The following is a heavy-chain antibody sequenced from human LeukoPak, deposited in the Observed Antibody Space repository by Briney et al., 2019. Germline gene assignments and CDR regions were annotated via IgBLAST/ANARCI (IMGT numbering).Heavy chain of an antibody. CDR1: GYSISSGYY. D-gene: IGHD4-17*01. CDR3: ARDRYGDYGHAPHYYYYYMDV. J-gene: IGHJ6*03. CDR2: IYHSGST. V-gene: IGHV4-38-2*02. Sequence: SETLSLTCTVSGYSISSGYYWGWIRQPPGKGLEWIGSIYHSGSTYFNPSLKSRVTISVDTSKNQFSLKLSSVTAADTAVYYCARDRYGDYGHAPHYYYYYMDVWGKGTTVTVSS.